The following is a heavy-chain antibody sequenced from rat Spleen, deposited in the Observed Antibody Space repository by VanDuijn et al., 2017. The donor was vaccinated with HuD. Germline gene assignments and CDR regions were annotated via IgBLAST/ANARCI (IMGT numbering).Heavy chain of an antibody. V-gene: IGHV5-25*01. CDR1: GFTFSNYD. CDR2: ISTGGDNT. J-gene: IGHJ3*01. CDR3: VNTYYGYWFGY. D-gene: IGHD1-9*01. Sequence: EVQLVESGVGLVQPGRSMKLSCAASGFTFSNYDMVWVRQAPTKGLEWVAYISTGGDNTYYRDSVQGRFTISRDNAKSTLYLQMGSLRSEDTATYYCVNTYYGYWFGYWGQGTLVTVSS.